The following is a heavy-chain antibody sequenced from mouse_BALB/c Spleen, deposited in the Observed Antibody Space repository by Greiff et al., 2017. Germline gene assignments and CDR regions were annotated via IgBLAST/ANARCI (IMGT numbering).Heavy chain of an antibody. J-gene: IGHJ4*01. CDR1: GYAFTNYL. V-gene: IGHV1-54*03. D-gene: IGHD1-1*01. CDR3: ARSEYYGSSGAMDY. CDR2: INPGSGGT. Sequence: QVQLKQSGAELVRPGTSVKVSCKASGYAFTNYLIEWVKQRPGQGLEWIGVINPGSGGTNYNEKFKGKATLTADKSSSTAYMQLSSLTSDDSAVYFCARSEYYGSSGAMDYWGQGTSVTVSS.